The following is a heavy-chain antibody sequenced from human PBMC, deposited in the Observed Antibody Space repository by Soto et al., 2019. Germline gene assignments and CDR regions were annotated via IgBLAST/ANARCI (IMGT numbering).Heavy chain of an antibody. CDR2: IYYSGST. V-gene: IGHV4-39*01. CDR1: GGSISSSSYY. J-gene: IGHJ6*03. Sequence: PSETLSLTCTVSGGSISSSSYYWGWIRQPPGKGLEWIGSIYYSGSTYYNPSLKSRVTISVDTSKNQFSLKLSSVTAADTAVYYCARRPLFDYDFWSGYRDSDYYYYYYMDVWGKGTTVTVSS. CDR3: ARRPLFDYDFWSGYRDSDYYYYYYMDV. D-gene: IGHD3-3*01.